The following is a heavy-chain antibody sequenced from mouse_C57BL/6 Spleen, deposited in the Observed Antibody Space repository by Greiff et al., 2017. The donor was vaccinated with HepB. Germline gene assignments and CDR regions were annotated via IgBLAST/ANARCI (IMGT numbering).Heavy chain of an antibody. D-gene: IGHD1-1*01. CDR1: GFTFSSYA. Sequence: EVKLVESGGGLVKPGGSLKLSCAASGFTFSSYAMSWVRQTPEKRLEWVATISDGGSYTYYPDNVKGRFTISRDNAKNNLYLQMSHRKSEDTAMDYCAREQVSTTPSAYWGQGTLVTVSA. CDR2: ISDGGSYT. CDR3: AREQVSTTPSAY. J-gene: IGHJ3*01. V-gene: IGHV5-4*01.